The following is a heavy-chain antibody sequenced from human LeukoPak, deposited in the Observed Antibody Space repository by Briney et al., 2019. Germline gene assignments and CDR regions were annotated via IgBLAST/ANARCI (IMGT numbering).Heavy chain of an antibody. D-gene: IGHD1-26*01. CDR1: GFTFSSYA. CDR2: ISYDGSNK. V-gene: IGHV3-30-3*01. Sequence: PGRSLRLSCAASGFTFSSYAMHWVRQAPGKGLEWVAAISYDGSNKYYADSVKGRFTISRDNSKNTLYLQMNSLRAEDTAVYYCARDYSGSYQGLPYNWFDPWGQGTLVTVSS. J-gene: IGHJ5*02. CDR3: ARDYSGSYQGLPYNWFDP.